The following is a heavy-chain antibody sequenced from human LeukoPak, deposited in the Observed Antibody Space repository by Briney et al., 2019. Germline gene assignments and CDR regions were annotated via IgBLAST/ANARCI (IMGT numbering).Heavy chain of an antibody. Sequence: KPGRSLRLSCAASGYTFTGYYMHWVRQAPGQGLEWVGWINPNTGDANYAQKFQGRVTMTRDTSVSTVYMELRRLTSDDTAVYYCARDGYYYESSGYDHFDNWAQGTLVTVSS. J-gene: IGHJ4*02. CDR3: ARDGYYYESSGYDHFDN. D-gene: IGHD3-22*01. CDR2: INPNTGDA. CDR1: GYTFTGYY. V-gene: IGHV1-2*02.